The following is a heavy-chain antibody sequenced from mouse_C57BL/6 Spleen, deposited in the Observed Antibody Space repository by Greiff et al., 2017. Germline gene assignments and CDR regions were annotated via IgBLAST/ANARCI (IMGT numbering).Heavy chain of an antibody. D-gene: IGHD1-1*02. J-gene: IGHJ4*01. CDR2: INYDGSST. V-gene: IGHV5-16*01. CDR3: AREYGDY. Sequence: DVKLVESEGGLVQPGSSMKLSCTAYGFTFSDYYMAWVRQVPEKGLEWVANINYDGSSTYYLDSLKSRFIISRDNAKNILYLQMSSLKSEDTATYYCAREYGDYWGQGTSVTVSS. CDR1: GFTFSDYY.